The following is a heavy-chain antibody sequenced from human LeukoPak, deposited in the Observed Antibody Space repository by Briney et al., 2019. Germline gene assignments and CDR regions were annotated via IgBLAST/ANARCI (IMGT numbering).Heavy chain of an antibody. CDR1: EFSVGSNY. CDR3: ASEGIRGWYGRISDY. Sequence: GGSLRLSCAASEFSVGSNYMTWVRQAPGKGLEWVSLIYSGGSTYYADSVKGRFTISRDNAKNSLYLQMNSLRAEDTAVYYCASEGIRGWYGRISDYWGQGTLVTVSS. J-gene: IGHJ4*02. D-gene: IGHD6-19*01. CDR2: IYSGGST. V-gene: IGHV3-66*01.